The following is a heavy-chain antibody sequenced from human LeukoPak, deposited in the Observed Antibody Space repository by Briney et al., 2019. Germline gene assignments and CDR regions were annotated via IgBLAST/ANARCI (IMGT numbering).Heavy chain of an antibody. CDR2: ISSGGNT. V-gene: IGHV3-53*01. CDR1: GFIVSSNY. D-gene: IGHD3-22*01. J-gene: IGHJ4*02. Sequence: GGSLGLSCAASGFIVSSNYMSWVRQAPGKGLEWVSVISSGGNTYYADSVKGRFTISRDNSKNTVFLQMNSLRAEDTAVYYCAREVRGYYFDYWGQGTLVTVS. CDR3: AREVRGYYFDY.